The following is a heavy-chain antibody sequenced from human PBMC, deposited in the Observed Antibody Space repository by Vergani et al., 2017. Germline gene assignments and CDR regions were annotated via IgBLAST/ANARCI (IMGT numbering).Heavy chain of an antibody. D-gene: IGHD3-22*01. V-gene: IGHV3-15*07. CDR2: IKSKTDGGTT. CDR1: GFTFSNAW. J-gene: IGHJ4*02. Sequence: EVQLVESGGGLVKPGGSLRLSCAASGFTFSNAWMNWVRQAPGKGLEWVGRIKSKTDGGTTDYAAPVKGRFTISRDDSKNTLYLQINSLKTEDTAVYYCTTDPYYYDSSGYYFESDYWGQGTLVTVSS. CDR3: TTDPYYYDSSGYYFESDY.